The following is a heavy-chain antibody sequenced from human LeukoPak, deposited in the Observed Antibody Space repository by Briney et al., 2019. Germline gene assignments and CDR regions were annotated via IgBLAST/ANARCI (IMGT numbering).Heavy chain of an antibody. CDR2: ISWNSGSI. CDR1: GFTFDDYA. Sequence: GGSLRLSCAASGFTFDDYAMHWVRQAPGKGLEWVSGISWNSGSIGYADSVKGRFTISRDNAKNSLYLQMNSLRAEDMALYYCAKEAGASSDAFDIWGQGTMVTVSS. CDR3: AKEAGASSDAFDI. D-gene: IGHD6-6*01. V-gene: IGHV3-9*03. J-gene: IGHJ3*02.